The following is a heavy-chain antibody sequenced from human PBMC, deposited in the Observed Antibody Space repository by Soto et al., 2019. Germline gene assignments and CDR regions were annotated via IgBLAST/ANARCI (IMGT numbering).Heavy chain of an antibody. Sequence: QVQLQQWGAGLLKPSETLSLTCAVYGGSFSGYYWSWIRQPPGKGLEWIGEINHSGSTNYNPSLKRRVTISVDTSKNQFSLKLSSVTAADTAVYYCARGQRARVGYFDYWGQGTLVTVSS. CDR3: ARGQRARVGYFDY. V-gene: IGHV4-34*01. CDR1: GGSFSGYY. CDR2: INHSGST. J-gene: IGHJ4*02. D-gene: IGHD5-18*01.